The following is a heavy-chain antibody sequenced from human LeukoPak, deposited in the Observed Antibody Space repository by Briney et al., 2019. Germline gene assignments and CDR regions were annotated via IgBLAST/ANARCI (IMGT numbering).Heavy chain of an antibody. Sequence: EPGGSLRLSCAGSGFTFSSYSIHWVRQVSGKGLEWVAVISYDGSNKYYADSVKGRFTISRDNSRNTVYLQMNSLRPEDTAVYSCARDLVGYGGGFDYWGQGTLVTVSS. CDR1: GFTFSSYS. CDR2: ISYDGSNK. D-gene: IGHD4-23*01. V-gene: IGHV3-30*04. CDR3: ARDLVGYGGGFDY. J-gene: IGHJ4*02.